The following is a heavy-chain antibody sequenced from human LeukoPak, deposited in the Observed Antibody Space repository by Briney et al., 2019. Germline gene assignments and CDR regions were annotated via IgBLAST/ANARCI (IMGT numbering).Heavy chain of an antibody. CDR1: GYTFTSYY. CDR2: INPSGGST. D-gene: IGHD6-13*01. J-gene: IGHJ4*02. Sequence: ASVKVSCKASGYTFTSYYMHWVRQAPGQGLEWMGIINPSGGSTSYAQKFQGRVTMTRDTSTSTVYMELSSLRSEDTAVYYCARDKKVGDIAAAGNMDYWGQGTLVTVSS. CDR3: ARDKKVGDIAAAGNMDY. V-gene: IGHV1-46*01.